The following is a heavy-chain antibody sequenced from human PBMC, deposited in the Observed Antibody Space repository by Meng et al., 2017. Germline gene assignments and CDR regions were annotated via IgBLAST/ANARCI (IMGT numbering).Heavy chain of an antibody. V-gene: IGHV5-51*01. CDR2: IYPGDSDT. CDR3: ARRRSYVWGSYRYFAFDI. Sequence: GESLRLSCKGSGYSFTSYWIGWVRQMPGKGLEWMGIIYPGDSDTRYSPSFQGQVTISADKSISTAYLQWSSLKASDTAMYYCARRRSYVWGSYRYFAFDIWGQGTMVTVSS. CDR1: GYSFTSYW. J-gene: IGHJ3*02. D-gene: IGHD3-16*02.